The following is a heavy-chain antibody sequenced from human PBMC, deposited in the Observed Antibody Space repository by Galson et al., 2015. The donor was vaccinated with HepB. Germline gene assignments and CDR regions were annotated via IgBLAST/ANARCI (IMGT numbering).Heavy chain of an antibody. J-gene: IGHJ6*02. CDR3: AKVFLWFGESVGGGYAMDV. CDR1: GFTFSTYT. V-gene: IGHV3-30*04. CDR2: MSYDGVKE. Sequence: SLRLSCAASGFTFSTYTIHWVRQAPGKGLEWVAIMSYDGVKEYYADSVKGRFTISRDNSKNTLFLQMSSLRPEDTAIYYCAKVFLWFGESVGGGYAMDVWGQGTTVTVSS. D-gene: IGHD3-10*01.